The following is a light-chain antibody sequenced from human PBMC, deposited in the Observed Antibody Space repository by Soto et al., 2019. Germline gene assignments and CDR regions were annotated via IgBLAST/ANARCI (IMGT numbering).Light chain of an antibody. CDR2: WGS. J-gene: IGKJ4*01. CDR1: QSVLDTSNKANY. V-gene: IGKV4-1*01. Sequence: EIVMTQSPASLSLSLGERATFNCKSSQSVLDTSNKANYLAWYQQKPGQSPKLLIYWGSTRQSGVPDRFSGTGSGTDFTLTIASLQAEDVAVYFCQQFFRIPLTFGGGTKVEF. CDR3: QQFFRIPLT.